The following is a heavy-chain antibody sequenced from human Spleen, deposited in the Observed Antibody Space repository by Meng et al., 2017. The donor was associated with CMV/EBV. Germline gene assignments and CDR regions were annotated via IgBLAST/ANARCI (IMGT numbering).Heavy chain of an antibody. J-gene: IGHJ4*02. V-gene: IGHV3-23*01. CDR3: ARLGAPTRRYFDY. D-gene: IGHD1-26*01. CDR2: IGGSGGGA. CDR1: GFTFSSYA. Sequence: GGSLRLSCAVSGFTFSSYAMSWVRQAPGKGLEWVSAIGGSGGGAYYADSVKGRLTISRDNSKNTLYLQMNSLRAEDTAVYYCARLGAPTRRYFDYWGQGTLVTVSS.